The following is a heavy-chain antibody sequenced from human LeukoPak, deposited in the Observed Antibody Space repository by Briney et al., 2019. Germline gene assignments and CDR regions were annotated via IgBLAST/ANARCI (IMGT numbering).Heavy chain of an antibody. V-gene: IGHV4-59*01. D-gene: IGHD2-15*01. CDR2: IYYSGST. J-gene: IGHJ6*02. Sequence: SETLSLTCTVSGGSISSYYWSWIRQPPGKGLKWIGYIYYSGSTNYNPSLKSRVTISVDTSKNQFSLKLSSVTAADTAVYYCARDLGRIRMDVWGQGTTVTVSS. CDR3: ARDLGRIRMDV. CDR1: GGSISSYY.